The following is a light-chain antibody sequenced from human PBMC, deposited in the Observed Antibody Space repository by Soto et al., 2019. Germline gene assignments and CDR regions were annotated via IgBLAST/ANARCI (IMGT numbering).Light chain of an antibody. CDR2: AAS. V-gene: IGKV1-39*01. CDR3: QDSYSAPSN. Sequence: DIQMTQSPSSLSASVGDRVTITCRASQSISSYLNWYQQKPGKAPKLLIYAASSLQSGVPSRFSGSGSGADFTLTTSSLQPKELESEYDQDSYSAPSNFGQGTRLVSK. CDR1: QSISSY. J-gene: IGKJ5*01.